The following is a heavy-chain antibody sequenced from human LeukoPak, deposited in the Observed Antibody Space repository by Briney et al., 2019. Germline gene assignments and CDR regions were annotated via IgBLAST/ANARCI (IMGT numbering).Heavy chain of an antibody. CDR3: ARSPGGNARTWLDY. CDR2: TNGATGNT. D-gene: IGHD4-23*01. J-gene: IGHJ4*02. V-gene: IGHV1-3*02. Sequence: ASVKVSCKASGYSFTNYALHWVRQAPGQRLEWMGWTNGATGNTRFSQDFQGRLTITIDTSASTSYMELSSLRSEDTAVYYCARSPGGNARTWLDYWGQGALVTVSS. CDR1: GYSFTNYA.